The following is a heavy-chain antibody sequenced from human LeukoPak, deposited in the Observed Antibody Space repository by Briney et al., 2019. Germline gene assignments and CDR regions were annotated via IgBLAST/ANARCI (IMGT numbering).Heavy chain of an antibody. V-gene: IGHV4-61*02. J-gene: IGHJ4*02. D-gene: IGHD5-24*01. Sequence: SETQSLTCTVSGGSISSGSYYWSWIRQPAGKGLEWIGRIYTSGSTNYNPSLKSRVTISVDTSKNQFSLKLSSVTAADTAVYYCARDEEDGYNSGIDYWGQGTLVTVSS. CDR2: IYTSGST. CDR3: ARDEEDGYNSGIDY. CDR1: GGSISSGSYY.